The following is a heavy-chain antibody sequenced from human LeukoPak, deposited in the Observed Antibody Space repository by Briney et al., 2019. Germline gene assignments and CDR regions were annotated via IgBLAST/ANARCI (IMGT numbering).Heavy chain of an antibody. CDR1: GFTFSSYS. CDR2: ISSSSSYI. D-gene: IGHD3-16*01. CDR3: ARGKSNMITFGGVTIIFDY. J-gene: IGHJ4*02. V-gene: IGHV3-21*01. Sequence: GGSLRPSCAASGFTFSSYSMNWVRQAPGKGLEWVSSISSSSSYIYYADSVKGRFTISRDNAKNSLYLQMNSLRAEDTAVYYCARGKSNMITFGGVTIIFDYWGQGTLVTVSS.